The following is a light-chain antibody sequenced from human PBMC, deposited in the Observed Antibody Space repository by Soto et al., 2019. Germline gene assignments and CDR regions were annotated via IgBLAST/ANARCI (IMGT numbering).Light chain of an antibody. V-gene: IGKV1D-12*01. CDR1: QCISSW. CDR3: LQANSFPSIT. CDR2: AAS. Sequence: DIQMTQSPSSVSASVGDRVTMTCRASQCISSWLAWYQQKPVKAPKLLIYAASNLQSGVPSRFSGSGSGTDFTLTISSLQPEDFATYYCLQANSFPSITFGQGTRLDIK. J-gene: IGKJ5*01.